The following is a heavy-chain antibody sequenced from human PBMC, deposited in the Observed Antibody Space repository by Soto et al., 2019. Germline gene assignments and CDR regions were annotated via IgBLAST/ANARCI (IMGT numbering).Heavy chain of an antibody. CDR1: GGSISSSSYY. CDR2: IYYSGST. CDR3: ARHEALGMLFDP. J-gene: IGHJ5*02. V-gene: IGHV4-39*01. D-gene: IGHD7-27*01. Sequence: QLQLQESGPGLVKPSETLSLTCTVSGGSISSSSYYWGWIRQPPGKGLEWIGSIYYSGSTYYNPSLKSRVTISVDTSKNQFSLKLSSVTAADTAVYYCARHEALGMLFDPWGQGTLVTVSS.